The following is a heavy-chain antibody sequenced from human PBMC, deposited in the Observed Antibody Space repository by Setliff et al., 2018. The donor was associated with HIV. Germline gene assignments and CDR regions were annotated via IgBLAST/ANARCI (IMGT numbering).Heavy chain of an antibody. J-gene: IGHJ6*02. CDR3: ARNFWNGPPDYYYYGMDV. D-gene: IGHD3-3*01. CDR2: IYTSGTP. V-gene: IGHV4-4*07. CDR1: GDSISSYY. Sequence: SETLSLTCTVPGDSISSYYWSWIRQPAGKGLEWIGRIYTSGTPNYNPSLKRRVTMSVDTSKNQFSLKLRSVTAADTAVYYCARNFWNGPPDYYYYGMDVWGQGTTVTVSS.